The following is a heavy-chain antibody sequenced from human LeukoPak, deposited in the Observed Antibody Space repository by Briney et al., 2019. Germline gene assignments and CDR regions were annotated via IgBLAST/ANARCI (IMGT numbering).Heavy chain of an antibody. V-gene: IGHV4-34*01. CDR2: INHSGST. Sequence: SETLSLTCAVYGGSFSGYYWSWIRQPPGKGLEWIGEINHSGSTNYNPPLKSRVTISVDTSKNQFSLKLSSVTAADTAVYYCARGSLYGSGRKQYYFDYWGQGTLVTVSS. J-gene: IGHJ4*02. D-gene: IGHD3-10*01. CDR1: GGSFSGYY. CDR3: ARGSLYGSGRKQYYFDY.